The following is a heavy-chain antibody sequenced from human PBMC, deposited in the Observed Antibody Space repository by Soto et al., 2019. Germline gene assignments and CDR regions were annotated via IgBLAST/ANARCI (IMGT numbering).Heavy chain of an antibody. CDR1: GGSISSYY. J-gene: IGHJ3*02. CDR2: IYYSGST. D-gene: IGHD3-3*01. V-gene: IGHV4-59*01. CDR3: ATGSSVYDFWSGYYDAFDI. Sequence: PSETLSLTCTVSGGSISSYYWSWIRQPPGKGLEWIGYIYYSGSTNYNPSLKSRVTISVDTSENQFSLKLSSVTAADTAVYYCATGSSVYDFWSGYYDAFDIWGQGTMVT.